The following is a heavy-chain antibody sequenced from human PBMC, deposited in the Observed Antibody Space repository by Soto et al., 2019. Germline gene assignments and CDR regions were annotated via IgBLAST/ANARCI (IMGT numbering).Heavy chain of an antibody. CDR1: GFTFTISG. CDR2: IYLHGGIT. Sequence: GGSLRLSCAASGFTFTISGMHWVRQAPGKGLEWVAGIYLHGGITYYADSVKGRFTISRDSAENTLYLQMNSLRADDTGVYYCVKDSASVVSDFCYSMDVWGQGTTVTVSS. J-gene: IGHJ6*02. V-gene: IGHV3-30*18. CDR3: VKDSASVVSDFCYSMDV. D-gene: IGHD2-15*01.